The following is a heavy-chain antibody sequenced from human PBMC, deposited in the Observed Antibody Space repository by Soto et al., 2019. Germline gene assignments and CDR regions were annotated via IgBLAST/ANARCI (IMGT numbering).Heavy chain of an antibody. V-gene: IGHV3-7*03. CDR3: ARAPYSNAWYRFDL. J-gene: IGHJ4*02. CDR2: IKHDGSVQ. CDR1: GFTFSGYW. D-gene: IGHD4-4*01. Sequence: QLVESGGGLVQPGGSLRLSCEASGFTFSGYWMSWVRQAPGKGLEWVADIKHDGSVQYYVDSVKGRLTISRDNAKKQLYLRMNGLGAEDTALYYCARAPYSNAWYRFDLWGQGTLVTVSS.